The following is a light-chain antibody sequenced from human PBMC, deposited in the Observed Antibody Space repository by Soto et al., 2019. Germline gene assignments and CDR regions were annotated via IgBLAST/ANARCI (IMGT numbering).Light chain of an antibody. J-gene: IGKJ4*02. V-gene: IGKV3-20*01. CDR2: GAS. CDR1: QSVSGNY. CDR3: QKYGGSPLLT. Sequence: EIVLTQSPGTLSLSPGERATLSCRASQSVSGNYLAWYQQKFGQAPRLLIYGASSRATGIPDRFSGSGSGTDFTLTFGRVETEDFAVYYCQKYGGSPLLTLGGGTRVEIK.